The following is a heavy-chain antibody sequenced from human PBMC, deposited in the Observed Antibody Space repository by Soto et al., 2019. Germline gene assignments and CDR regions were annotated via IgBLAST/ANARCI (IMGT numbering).Heavy chain of an antibody. CDR3: ARESDAGRFYYYYYGMDV. V-gene: IGHV1-2*02. CDR1: GYTFTGYY. D-gene: IGHD6-13*01. J-gene: IGHJ6*02. CDR2: INPNSGGT. Sequence: ASVKVSCKASGYTFTGYYMHWVRQAPGQGLEWMGWINPNSGGTNYAQKFQGRVTMTRDTSISTAYMELSRLRSDDTAVYYCARESDAGRFYYYYYGMDVWGQGTTVTVSS.